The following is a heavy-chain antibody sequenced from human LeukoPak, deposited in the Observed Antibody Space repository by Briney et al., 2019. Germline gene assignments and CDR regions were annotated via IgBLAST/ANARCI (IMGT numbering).Heavy chain of an antibody. CDR1: GFTVSSNS. D-gene: IGHD5-24*01. V-gene: IGHV3-53*01. CDR3: AKAFRGWLQSQTDY. CDR2: IYSDNT. J-gene: IGHJ4*02. Sequence: GGSLRLSCTVSGFTVSSNSMSWVRQAPGKGLEWVSFIYSDNTHYSDSVKGRFTISRDNSKNTLYLQMNSLRAEDTAVYYCAKAFRGWLQSQTDYWGQGTLVTVSS.